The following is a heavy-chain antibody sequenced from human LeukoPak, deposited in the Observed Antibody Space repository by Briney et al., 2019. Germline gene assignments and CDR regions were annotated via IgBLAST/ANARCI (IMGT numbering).Heavy chain of an antibody. V-gene: IGHV1-46*01. Sequence: ASVKVSCKASGYTFTSYYMHWVRQAPGQGLEWMGIINPSGGSTSYAQKFQGRVTMTRDTSTSTVYMELSSLRSEDTAVYYCARSGIAAAGTRPDDFDYWGQGTLDTVSS. CDR3: ARSGIAAAGTRPDDFDY. D-gene: IGHD6-13*01. CDR1: GYTFTSYY. CDR2: INPSGGST. J-gene: IGHJ4*02.